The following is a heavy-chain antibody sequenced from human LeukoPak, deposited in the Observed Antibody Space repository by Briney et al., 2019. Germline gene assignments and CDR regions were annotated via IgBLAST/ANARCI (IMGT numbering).Heavy chain of an antibody. Sequence: SVKGRFTISRDNSKNSLYLQMNSLRAEDTAVYFCAREMAPIRNYYYGMDVWGPGTTVTVSS. CDR3: AREMAPIRNYYYGMDV. J-gene: IGHJ6*02. D-gene: IGHD5-24*01. V-gene: IGHV3-21*01.